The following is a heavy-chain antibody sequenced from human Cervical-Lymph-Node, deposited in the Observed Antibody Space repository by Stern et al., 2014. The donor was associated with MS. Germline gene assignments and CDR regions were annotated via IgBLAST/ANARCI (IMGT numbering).Heavy chain of an antibody. V-gene: IGHV3-33*01. Sequence: VQLVESGGGVVQPGRSLRLSCAASGFTFSSYGMHWVRQAPGKGLEWVAVIWYDGSNKYYADSVKGRFTISRDNSKNTLYLQMNSLRAEDTAVYYCARAFGGNSGGVDYWGQRTLVTVSS. D-gene: IGHD4-23*01. CDR2: IWYDGSNK. CDR3: ARAFGGNSGGVDY. J-gene: IGHJ4*02. CDR1: GFTFSSYG.